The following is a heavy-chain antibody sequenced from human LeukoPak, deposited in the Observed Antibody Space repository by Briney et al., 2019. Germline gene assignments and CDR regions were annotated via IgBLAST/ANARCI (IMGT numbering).Heavy chain of an antibody. CDR1: GFTFSNYW. J-gene: IGHJ4*02. CDR2: INDDGSGP. Sequence: GGSLRLSCTASGFTFSNYWMHWVRQVPGKGLVWVSRINDDGSGPSYADSVEGRFTISRDNAKNTLYLQMNSLRAEDTAIYYCARDQYTSAWDWGQGTLVTVSS. D-gene: IGHD6-6*01. CDR3: ARDQYTSAWD. V-gene: IGHV3-74*01.